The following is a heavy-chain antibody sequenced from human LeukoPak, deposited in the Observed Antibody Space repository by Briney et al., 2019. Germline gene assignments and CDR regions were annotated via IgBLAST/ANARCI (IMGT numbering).Heavy chain of an antibody. CDR3: AREAGASSFRPLDC. Sequence: PSETLSLTCTVSGDSISTYYWSWIRQPAGKGLEWIGRIYTSGSTNYNPSLKSRVTMSVDTSKNQFSLKLSSVTAADTAMYYCAREAGASSFRPLDCWGQGVLVSVSS. CDR2: IYTSGST. V-gene: IGHV4-4*07. CDR1: GDSISTYY. D-gene: IGHD1-26*01. J-gene: IGHJ4*02.